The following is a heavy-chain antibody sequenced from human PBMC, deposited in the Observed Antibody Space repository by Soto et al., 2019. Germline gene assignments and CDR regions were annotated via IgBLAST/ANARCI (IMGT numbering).Heavy chain of an antibody. V-gene: IGHV3-30-3*01. J-gene: IGHJ4*02. CDR3: AGDQSGYDFWSGYSGG. CDR1: GFTFSSYA. CDR2: ISYDGSNK. D-gene: IGHD3-3*01. Sequence: QVQLVESGGGVVQPGRSLRLSCAASGFTFSSYAMYWVRQAPGKGLEWVAVISYDGSNKYYADSVKGRFTISRENSKNTLYLQMNSLRAEDTAVYYCAGDQSGYDFWSGYSGGWGQGTLVTVSS.